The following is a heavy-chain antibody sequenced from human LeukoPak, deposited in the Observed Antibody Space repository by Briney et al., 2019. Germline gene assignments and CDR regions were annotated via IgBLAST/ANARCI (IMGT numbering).Heavy chain of an antibody. CDR2: IYYSGTT. CDR3: AGDSGPDAFDI. V-gene: IGHV4-39*07. J-gene: IGHJ3*02. CDR1: GDSIKSSSYY. D-gene: IGHD6-19*01. Sequence: SSETLSLTCTVSGDSIKSSSYYWAWVRQPPGKGLEWIASIYYSGTTYYNPSLKSRVTISLDTSRNQHSLKLSSVTAADTAVYYCAGDSGPDAFDIWGQGTMVTVSS.